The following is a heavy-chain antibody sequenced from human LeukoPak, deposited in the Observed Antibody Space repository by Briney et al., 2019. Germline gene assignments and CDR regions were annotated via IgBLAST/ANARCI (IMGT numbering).Heavy chain of an antibody. CDR3: ARLVCGGGSCPAEFDY. J-gene: IGHJ4*02. CDR2: IYYSGST. Sequence: SETLSLTCTVSGDSISSDVYYWTWIRQPPGKGLEWIGYIYYSGSTYYNSSLQSRVSISIDTSKKQFSLKLSSVTATDTAVYYCARLVCGGGSCPAEFDYWGQGTLVTVSS. CDR1: GDSISSDVYY. D-gene: IGHD2-15*01. V-gene: IGHV4-30-4*01.